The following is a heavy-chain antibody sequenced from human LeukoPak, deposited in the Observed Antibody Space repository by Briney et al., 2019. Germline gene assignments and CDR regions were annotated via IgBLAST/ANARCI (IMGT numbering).Heavy chain of an antibody. Sequence: GGSLRLSCAASGFTFSSYSMTWVRQAPGKGLEWVSSISSSSSYIYYADSVKGRFTISRDNAKNSLYLQMNSLRAEDTAVYYCARGKTYDFWSGYYLDYWGQGTLVTVSS. CDR1: GFTFSSYS. D-gene: IGHD3-3*01. V-gene: IGHV3-21*01. CDR2: ISSSSSYI. CDR3: ARGKTYDFWSGYYLDY. J-gene: IGHJ4*02.